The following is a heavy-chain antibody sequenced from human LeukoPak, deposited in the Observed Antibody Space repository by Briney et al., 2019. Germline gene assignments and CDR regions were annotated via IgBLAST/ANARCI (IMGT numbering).Heavy chain of an antibody. Sequence: SETLSLTCTVSGDSISSSSYYWGWIRQPPGKGLEWIGSIYYSGSTYYNPSLKSRVTISVDTSKNQFSLKLTSVTAADTAFYYCARHRRNSNYLTTVTTSDYWGQGALVTVSS. CDR3: ARHRRNSNYLTTVTTSDY. J-gene: IGHJ4*02. V-gene: IGHV4-39*01. D-gene: IGHD4-11*01. CDR1: GDSISSSSYY. CDR2: IYYSGST.